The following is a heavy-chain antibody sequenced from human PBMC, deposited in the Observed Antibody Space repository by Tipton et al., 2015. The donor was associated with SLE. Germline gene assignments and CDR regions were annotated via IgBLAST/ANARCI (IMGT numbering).Heavy chain of an antibody. J-gene: IGHJ3*02. D-gene: IGHD3-22*01. CDR2: IYTSGST. CDR3: ARRGSGYIYGDAFDI. Sequence: TLSLTCNVSGDSVSSGSYYWSWIRQPAGKGLEWIGRIYTSGSTNYNPSLKSRVPISVDTSKNQLSLKLSSVTAADTALYYCARRGSGYIYGDAFDIWGQGTMVTVSS. V-gene: IGHV4-61*02. CDR1: GDSVSSGSYY.